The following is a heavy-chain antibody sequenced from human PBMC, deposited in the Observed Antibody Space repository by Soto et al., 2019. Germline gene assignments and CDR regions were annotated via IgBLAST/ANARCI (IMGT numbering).Heavy chain of an antibody. CDR3: ARQRTTVVTQAYFDH. J-gene: IGHJ4*02. V-gene: IGHV4-39*01. CDR2: IYYSGRT. D-gene: IGHD2-21*02. Sequence: SETLSLTCIVSGESISSSSYYWGWIRQPPGEGLEWIGSIYYSGRTYYNPSFKSRVTISIDTSKNQFSLKLSSVTATDTAVYYCARQRTTVVTQAYFDHWGQGALVTVSS. CDR1: GESISSSSYY.